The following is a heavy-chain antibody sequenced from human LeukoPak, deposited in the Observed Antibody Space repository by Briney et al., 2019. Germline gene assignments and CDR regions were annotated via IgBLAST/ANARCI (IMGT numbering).Heavy chain of an antibody. CDR2: ISSSSDYTFHA. CDR1: GFTFSVYY. CDR3: ARAESDAFDI. V-gene: IGHV3-21*01. Sequence: SGGSLRLSCAASGFTFSVYYMNWVRQAPGKGLECVSSISSSSDYTFHAYYADSVKDRFTISRENAKNSLYLQMSSLRAEDTAVYYCARAESDAFDIWGQGTMVTVSS. J-gene: IGHJ3*02.